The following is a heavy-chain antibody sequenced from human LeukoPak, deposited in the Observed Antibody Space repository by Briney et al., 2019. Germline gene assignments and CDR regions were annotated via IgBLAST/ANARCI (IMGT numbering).Heavy chain of an antibody. CDR2: INHSGST. Sequence: PSETLSLTCAVYGGSFSGYYWSWIRQPPGKGLEWIGEINHSGSTTYNPTLKRRVTISVDTSKNQLSLKLSSVTAADTAVYYCARGRGWFGELRKRWFDPWGQGTLVTVS. CDR3: ARGRGWFGELRKRWFDP. J-gene: IGHJ5*02. D-gene: IGHD3-10*01. CDR1: GGSFSGYY. V-gene: IGHV4-34*01.